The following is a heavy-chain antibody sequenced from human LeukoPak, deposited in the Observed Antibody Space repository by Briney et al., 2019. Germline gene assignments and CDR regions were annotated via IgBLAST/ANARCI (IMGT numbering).Heavy chain of an antibody. CDR1: GGYMSSGDYY. J-gene: IGHJ5*02. V-gene: IGHV4-30-4*02. CDR2: IYYSGST. D-gene: IGHD3-10*01. CDR3: ARDYYGSGSYFNWFDP. Sequence: SETLSIICTVPGGYMSSGDYYWSWSRQPPGNLLASTGYIYYSGSTYYNPSLKSRVTISVDTSKNQLSLKLSSVTAADTAVYYCARDYYGSGSYFNWFDPWGQGTLVTVSS.